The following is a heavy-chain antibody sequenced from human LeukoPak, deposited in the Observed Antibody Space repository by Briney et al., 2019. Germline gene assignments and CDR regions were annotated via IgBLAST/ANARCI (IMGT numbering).Heavy chain of an antibody. CDR2: IYYSGST. Sequence: SETLSLTCTVSGGSISSGSYYWSWIRQPPGKGLEWIGYIYYSGSTNYNPSLKSRVTISVDTSKNQFSLKLSSVTAADTAVYYCARYSNYPHYYYYYYMDVWGKGTTVTVSS. D-gene: IGHD4-11*01. V-gene: IGHV4-61*01. J-gene: IGHJ6*03. CDR1: GGSISSGSYY. CDR3: ARYSNYPHYYYYYYMDV.